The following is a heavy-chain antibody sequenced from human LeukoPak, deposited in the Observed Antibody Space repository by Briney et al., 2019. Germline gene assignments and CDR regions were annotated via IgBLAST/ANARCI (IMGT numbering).Heavy chain of an antibody. CDR1: GDSISSGDYY. V-gene: IGHV4-61*02. J-gene: IGHJ6*04. CDR3: ARDLDTTVTMKGMDV. CDR2: ISSSGST. Sequence: SETLSLTCTVSGDSISSGDYYWSWIRQPAGKGLEWIGRISSSGSTNYNPSLKSRVTISVDTSKNQFSPRLTSVTAADTAVYYCARDLDTTVTMKGMDVWGKGTTVTVSS. D-gene: IGHD4-17*01.